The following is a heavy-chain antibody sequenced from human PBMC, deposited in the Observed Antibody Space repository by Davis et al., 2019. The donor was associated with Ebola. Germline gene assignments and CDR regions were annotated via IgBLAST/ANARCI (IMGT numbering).Heavy chain of an antibody. CDR3: ARSSFVIVAAAPHYFAY. CDR1: GDSISSSNW. J-gene: IGHJ4*02. CDR2: IYHSGIT. Sequence: GSLRLSCVVSGDSISSSNWWSWVRQPPGKGPEWIGEIYHSGITNYNPSLKSRVTISVDKSKNQFSLNLTSVTAADTAVYYCARSSFVIVAAAPHYFAYWGQGTLVTVSS. D-gene: IGHD2-2*01. V-gene: IGHV4-4*02.